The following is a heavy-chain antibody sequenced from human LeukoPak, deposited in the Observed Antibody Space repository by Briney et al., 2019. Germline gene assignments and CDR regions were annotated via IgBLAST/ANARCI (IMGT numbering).Heavy chain of an antibody. V-gene: IGHV5-51*01. CDR1: GYSFTTYW. D-gene: IGHD2/OR15-2a*01. Sequence: GESLKISCKGSGYSFTTYWIGWVRQMPGKGLEWMGITYPGDSDTRYSPSFQGQVTISADKSISTAYLQWSSLKASDTAMYYCATYSSTFYHDYWGQGTLVTVSS. CDR2: TYPGDSDT. J-gene: IGHJ4*02. CDR3: ATYSSTFYHDY.